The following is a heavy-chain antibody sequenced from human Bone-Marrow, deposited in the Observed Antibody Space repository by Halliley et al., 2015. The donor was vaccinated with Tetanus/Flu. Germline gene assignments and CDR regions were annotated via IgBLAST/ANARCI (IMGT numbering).Heavy chain of an antibody. D-gene: IGHD3-16*01. Sequence: FSPINNDGKSTDYADSVKGRFTISRDNAKNTLYLQMNSLRAEDPAVYYCARGPHVFGSVGYNDYWGQGTLVTVSS. CDR3: ARGPHVFGSVGYNDY. CDR2: INNDGKST. J-gene: IGHJ4*02. V-gene: IGHV3-74*01.